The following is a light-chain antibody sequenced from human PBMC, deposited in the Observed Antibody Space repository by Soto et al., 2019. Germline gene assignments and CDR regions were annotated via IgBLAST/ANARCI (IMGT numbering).Light chain of an antibody. Sequence: DIQMTQSPSSLSASVGDRVTITCRASQSISGYLNWYQQKPGKAPKVLISGASTLHNGVPSRFSGRGSGTDFTLTLCILQPEDVATYYCQQSLSTLLTFGGGTKVEIK. J-gene: IGKJ4*01. CDR3: QQSLSTLLT. V-gene: IGKV1-39*01. CDR2: GAS. CDR1: QSISGY.